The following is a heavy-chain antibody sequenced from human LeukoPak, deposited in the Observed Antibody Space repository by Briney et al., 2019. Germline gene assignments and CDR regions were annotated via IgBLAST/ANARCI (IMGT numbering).Heavy chain of an antibody. D-gene: IGHD6-13*01. CDR3: TRSLSSSSDY. CDR2: IRTKPNSYAT. V-gene: IGHV3-73*01. Sequence: GGSLRLSCAASGFAFSASAMHWVRHASGKGLEWVGRIRTKPNSYATAYAASVKGRFTISRDDSKNTAYLQMNSLKTEDTAVYYCTRSLSSSSDYWGQGTLVTVSS. J-gene: IGHJ4*02. CDR1: GFAFSASA.